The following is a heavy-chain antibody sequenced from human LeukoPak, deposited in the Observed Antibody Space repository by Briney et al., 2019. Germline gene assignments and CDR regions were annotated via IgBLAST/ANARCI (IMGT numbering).Heavy chain of an antibody. CDR1: GFTFSSYA. CDR3: ARAPIVVVPAEPYYFDY. V-gene: IGHV3-23*01. J-gene: IGHJ4*02. D-gene: IGHD2-2*01. CDR2: ISGSGGST. Sequence: GGSLRLSCAASGFTFSSYAMSWVRQAPGKGLEWVSDISGSGGSTHYADSVKGRFTISRDNSKNTLYLQMNSLRAEDTAVYYCARAPIVVVPAEPYYFDYWGQGTLVTVSS.